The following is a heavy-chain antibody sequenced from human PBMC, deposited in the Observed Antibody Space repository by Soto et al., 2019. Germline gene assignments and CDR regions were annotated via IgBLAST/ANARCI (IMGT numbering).Heavy chain of an antibody. Sequence: QVQLQESGPGLVKPSQTLSLTCTVSGGSISSGGYYWSWIRQHPGKGLEWIGYIYYSGSTYYNPSLKSRVTISVDTSKNQFSLKLSSVTAADTTVYYCARDAPRRATTMIQGWFDPWGQGTLVTVSS. CDR2: IYYSGST. D-gene: IGHD3-22*01. CDR1: GGSISSGGYY. V-gene: IGHV4-31*03. J-gene: IGHJ5*02. CDR3: ARDAPRRATTMIQGWFDP.